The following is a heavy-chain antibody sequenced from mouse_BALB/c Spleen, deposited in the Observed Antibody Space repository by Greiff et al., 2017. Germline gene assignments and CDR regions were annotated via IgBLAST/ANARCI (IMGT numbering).Heavy chain of an antibody. J-gene: IGHJ4*01. Sequence: EVLLVQSGPELVKPGASVKMSCKASGYTFTSYDMHWVKQKPGQGLEWIGYINPYNDGTKYNEKFKGKATLTSDKSSSTAYMELSSLTSEDSAVYYCARGGYGNYGAMDYWGQGTSVTVSS. CDR1: GYTFTSYD. CDR3: ARGGYGNYGAMDY. D-gene: IGHD2-1*01. CDR2: INPYNDGT. V-gene: IGHV1-14*01.